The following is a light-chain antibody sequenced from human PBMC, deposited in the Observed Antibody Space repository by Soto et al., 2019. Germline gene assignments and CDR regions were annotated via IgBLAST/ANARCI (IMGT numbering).Light chain of an antibody. CDR3: CSYAGYSTFVI. CDR2: EGS. J-gene: IGLJ7*01. CDR1: SSDVGRYNL. V-gene: IGLV2-23*03. Sequence: QSVLTQPASVSGSPGQTITISCTGTSSDVGRYNLVSWYQHHPGKAPKVMIYEGSKRPSGVSNRFSGSKSGNTASLTISGLQAEDEADYYCCSYAGYSTFVIFGGGTQLTVL.